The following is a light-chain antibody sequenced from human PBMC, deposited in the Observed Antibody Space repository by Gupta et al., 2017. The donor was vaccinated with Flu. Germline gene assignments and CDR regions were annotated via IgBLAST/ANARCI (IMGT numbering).Light chain of an antibody. J-gene: IGKJ1*01. V-gene: IGKV3-20*01. CDR1: QSVSSSY. CDR2: GAS. Sequence: EIVSTQSPGTLSLSPGERATLSCRASQSVSSSYLAWYQQKPGQAPRLLIYGASSRATGIPDRFSGSGSGTDFTLTISRLEPEDFAVYYCQQDGSSPQTFGQGTKVEIK. CDR3: QQDGSSPQT.